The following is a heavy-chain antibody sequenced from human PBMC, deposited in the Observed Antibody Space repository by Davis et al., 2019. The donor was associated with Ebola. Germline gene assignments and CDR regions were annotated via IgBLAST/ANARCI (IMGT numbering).Heavy chain of an antibody. CDR2: IRYDGNDK. Sequence: PGGSLRLSCAATGFTFSSYGMHWVRQAPGKGLEWVAFIRYDGNDKYYADSVKGRFTVSRDNSKNMMFLQMNSLRADDTAVFYCAKDQPYYDSSGYYTFDYWGQGTLVTVSS. CDR3: AKDQPYYDSSGYYTFDY. V-gene: IGHV3-30*02. J-gene: IGHJ4*02. D-gene: IGHD3-22*01. CDR1: GFTFSSYG.